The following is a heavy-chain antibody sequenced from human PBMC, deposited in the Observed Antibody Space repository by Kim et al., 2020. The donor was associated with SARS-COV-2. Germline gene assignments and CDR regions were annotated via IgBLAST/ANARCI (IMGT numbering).Heavy chain of an antibody. J-gene: IGHJ4*02. CDR3: TRGPYSDYFDY. CDR2: IYQSGGT. CDR1: GASISSGSYS. Sequence: SETLSLTCDVSGASISSGSYSWSWIRQPPGQGLEWIASIYQSGGTYYIPSLKSRATISVDRSKNQFSLTLTSVTAADTAVYYCTRGPYSDYFDYWGQGTL. D-gene: IGHD4-4*01. V-gene: IGHV4-30-2*01.